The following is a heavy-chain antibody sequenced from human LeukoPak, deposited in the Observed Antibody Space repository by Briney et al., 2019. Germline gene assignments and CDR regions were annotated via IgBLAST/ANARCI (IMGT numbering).Heavy chain of an antibody. J-gene: IGHJ6*02. D-gene: IGHD6-19*01. CDR3: AKSSSGWYADHYYGMDV. V-gene: IGHV3-30*18. CDR2: ISYDGSNK. Sequence: PGGSLRPSCAASGFTFSSYGMHWVRQAPGKGLEWVAVISYDGSNKYYADSVKGRFTISRDNSKNTLYLQMNSLRAEDTAVYYCAKSSSGWYADHYYGMDVWGQGTTVTVSS. CDR1: GFTFSSYG.